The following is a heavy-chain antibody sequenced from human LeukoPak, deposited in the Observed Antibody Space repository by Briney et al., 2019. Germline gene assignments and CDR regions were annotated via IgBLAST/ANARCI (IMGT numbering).Heavy chain of an antibody. CDR3: ALKPLYGDYVSVDY. V-gene: IGHV4-59*04. CDR1: GGSISSYY. D-gene: IGHD4-17*01. CDR2: IYYSGST. Sequence: SETLSLTCTVSGGSISSYYWTWIRQPPGKGLEWIGYIYYSGSTNYNPSLKSRVTISVDTSKNQFSLKLSSVTAADTAVYYCALKPLYGDYVSVDYWGQGTLVTVSS. J-gene: IGHJ4*02.